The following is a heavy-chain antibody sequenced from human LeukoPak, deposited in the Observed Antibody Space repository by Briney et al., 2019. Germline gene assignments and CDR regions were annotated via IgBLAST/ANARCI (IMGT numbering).Heavy chain of an antibody. J-gene: IGHJ4*02. CDR1: GYTFTSYG. CDR3: ARVGLFTGYYFFDY. V-gene: IGHV1-18*01. CDR2: IRGDNGDT. Sequence: ASVKVSCKPSGYTFTSYGISWVRQAPGQGLEWVGWIRGDNGDTNYAQKLQGRVTMTTDTSTSTAYMELRSLGSDATAVYYCARVGLFTGYYFFDYWGQGTLVTVSS. D-gene: IGHD3-9*01.